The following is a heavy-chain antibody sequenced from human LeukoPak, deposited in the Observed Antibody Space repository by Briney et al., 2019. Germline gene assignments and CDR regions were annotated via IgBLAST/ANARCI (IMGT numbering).Heavy chain of an antibody. Sequence: SETLSLTCTVSGGSISSYYWCWIRQPPGKGLERIGYIYYSGSTNYNPSLKSRVTISVDTSKNHLSLKLSSVTAADTAVYYCARLHRGDDAFDIWGQGTMVTVSS. D-gene: IGHD3-10*01. CDR2: IYYSGST. CDR1: GGSISSYY. J-gene: IGHJ3*02. V-gene: IGHV4-59*08. CDR3: ARLHRGDDAFDI.